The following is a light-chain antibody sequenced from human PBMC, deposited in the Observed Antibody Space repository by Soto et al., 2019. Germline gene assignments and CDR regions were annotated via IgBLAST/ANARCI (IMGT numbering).Light chain of an antibody. V-gene: IGKV3-20*01. CDR2: GAS. CDR3: QQYGSSPHT. CDR1: QRVSSSY. J-gene: IGKJ4*01. Sequence: EIVLTQSPGTLSLSPGERATLSCRASQRVSSSYLAWYQQKLGQAPRLLMYGASSRATGIPDRFSGSGSGTDFTLTISRLEPEDFAVYYCQQYGSSPHTFGGGTKVEIK.